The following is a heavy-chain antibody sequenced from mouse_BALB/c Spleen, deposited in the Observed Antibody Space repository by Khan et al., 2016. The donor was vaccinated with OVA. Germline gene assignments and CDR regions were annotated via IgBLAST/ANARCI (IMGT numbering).Heavy chain of an antibody. CDR2: INTYTGEP. Sequence: QIHLVQSGPELKKPGETVKISCKASGYTFTNSGMNWVKQAPGKGLKWMGWINTYTGEPTYADDFKGRFAFFLVTSASTAYLQINNLTSEDTTTYFSTRPPYFSYVLVYWGKGTSVTVTS. D-gene: IGHD2-10*01. CDR3: TRPPYFSYVLVY. V-gene: IGHV9-3-1*01. J-gene: IGHJ4*01. CDR1: GYTFTNSG.